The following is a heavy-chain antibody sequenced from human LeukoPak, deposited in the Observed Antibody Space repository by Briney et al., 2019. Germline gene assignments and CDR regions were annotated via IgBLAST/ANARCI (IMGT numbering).Heavy chain of an antibody. Sequence: SETLSLTCAVYGGSFSGYYWSWIRQPPGKGLEWIGEINHSGSTNYNPSLKSRVTISVDTSKNQFSLKLSSVTAADTAVYYCARVAPRCYDFWSGPWDYYGMDVWGQGTTVTVSS. CDR2: INHSGST. J-gene: IGHJ6*02. CDR1: GGSFSGYY. D-gene: IGHD3-3*01. V-gene: IGHV4-34*01. CDR3: ARVAPRCYDFWSGPWDYYGMDV.